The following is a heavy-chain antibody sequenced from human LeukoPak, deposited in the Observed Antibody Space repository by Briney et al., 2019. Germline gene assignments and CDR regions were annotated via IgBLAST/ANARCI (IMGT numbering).Heavy chain of an antibody. V-gene: IGHV5-10-1*01. CDR1: GYSFTSYW. CDR3: ARGPWFGPGY. D-gene: IGHD3-10*01. CDR2: IDPSDSYA. Sequence: GESLKISCKGSGYSFTSYWISWVRQMPGKGLEWMGRIDPSDSYANYSPSFQGHVTISADKSISTAYLQWSSLKASDTTMYHCARGPWFGPGYWGQGTLVTVSS. J-gene: IGHJ4*02.